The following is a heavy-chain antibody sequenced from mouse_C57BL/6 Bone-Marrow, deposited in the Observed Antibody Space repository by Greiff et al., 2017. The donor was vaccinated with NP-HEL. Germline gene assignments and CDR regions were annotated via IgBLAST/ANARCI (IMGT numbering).Heavy chain of an antibody. Sequence: EVMLVESGGDLVKPGGSLKLSCAASGFTFSSYGMSWVRQTPDKRLEWVATISSGGSYTYYPDSVKGRFTISRDNAKNTLYLQMSSLKSDDTAMYYCARQGGGYPFAYWGQGTLVTVSA. CDR2: ISSGGSYT. CDR1: GFTFSSYG. V-gene: IGHV5-6*01. D-gene: IGHD2-2*01. CDR3: ARQGGGYPFAY. J-gene: IGHJ3*01.